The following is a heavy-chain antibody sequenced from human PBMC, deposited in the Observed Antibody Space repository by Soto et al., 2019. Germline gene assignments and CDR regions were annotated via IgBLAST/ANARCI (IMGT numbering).Heavy chain of an antibody. V-gene: IGHV3-21*01. Sequence: EAQLVESGGGLVKPGGSLRLSCAASGVTFSSYGMNWVRQAPGQGLEWVSPISSSSSYIFYADSVKGRFTISRDNAKNSLYLQMHSRRDEDTAVYYCARDSCGGDCDHQYYFDYWGQGTLVTVSS. J-gene: IGHJ4*02. CDR2: ISSSSSYI. D-gene: IGHD2-21*02. CDR1: GVTFSSYG. CDR3: ARDSCGGDCDHQYYFDY.